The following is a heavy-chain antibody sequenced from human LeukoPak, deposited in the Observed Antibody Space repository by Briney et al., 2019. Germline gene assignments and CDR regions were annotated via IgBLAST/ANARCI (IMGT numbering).Heavy chain of an antibody. J-gene: IGHJ4*02. V-gene: IGHV3-53*01. D-gene: IGHD1-14*01. CDR1: GFTVITND. CDR2: LYSDGNT. Sequence: PGGSLRLSCAASGFTVITNDMNWVRQAPGKGLEWVSVLYSDGNTKYAASVQGRFTISRDNSKNTLYLEMNSLSHDDTAVYYCARGVEPLAANTLAYWGQGTLVTVSS. CDR3: ARGVEPLAANTLAY.